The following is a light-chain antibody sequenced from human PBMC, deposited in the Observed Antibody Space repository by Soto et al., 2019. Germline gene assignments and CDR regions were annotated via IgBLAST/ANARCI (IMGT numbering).Light chain of an antibody. CDR1: QSISVH. Sequence: DIQMTQSPSSLSASVGDTVTITCRASQSISVHLNWYQQKGGKVPKLLIYAASNLYSGVPSRFSGSGSETDFALTISSLQPEDWATYYCQQSYITPYTFGQGTRLEIK. CDR2: AAS. CDR3: QQSYITPYT. J-gene: IGKJ2*01. V-gene: IGKV1-39*01.